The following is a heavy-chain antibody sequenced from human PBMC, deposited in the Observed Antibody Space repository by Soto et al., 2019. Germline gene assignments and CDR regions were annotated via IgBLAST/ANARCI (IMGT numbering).Heavy chain of an antibody. V-gene: IGHV4-4*07. J-gene: IGHJ5*02. D-gene: IGHD1-7*01. CDR1: GGSISSYR. CDR3: GRESGQTWDYEAS. CDR2: LNTYGNT. Sequence: QVQLQESGPGLVRPSETLSLTCTVSGGSISSYRWSWIRQPAGKGLEWIGRLNTYGNTHYNPSLKSRVNVSVDTSRHQFFLTLRSVTAADSAVYHCGRESGQTWDYEASWGQGTPVTVSS.